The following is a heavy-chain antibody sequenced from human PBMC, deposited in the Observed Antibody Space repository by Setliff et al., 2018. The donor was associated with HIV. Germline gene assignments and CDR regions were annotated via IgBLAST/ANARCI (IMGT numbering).Heavy chain of an antibody. J-gene: IGHJ6*03. CDR3: ASRSYGSSDYYYYMDV. CDR2: IRYDGSNK. D-gene: IGHD5-18*01. Sequence: GESLRLSCAASGFSFSTYGMHWVRQAPGKGLEWVAFIRYDGSNKYYADSVKGRFTISRDNSKNTLYLQMNSLRAEDTAVYYCASRSYGSSDYYYYMDVWGKGTTVTVSS. V-gene: IGHV3-30*02. CDR1: GFSFSTYG.